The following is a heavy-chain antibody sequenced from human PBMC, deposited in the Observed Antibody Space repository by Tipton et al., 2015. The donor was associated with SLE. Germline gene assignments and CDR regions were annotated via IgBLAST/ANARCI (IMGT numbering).Heavy chain of an antibody. Sequence: TLSLTCSVSGGSINVYYWSWVRQPPGKGLEWIGYVSYSGSTNYNPSLQSRVTISVDTSKNQFSLKLSSVTAADTAVYYCARPRSGSSAPFDYWGQGTLVTVSS. CDR2: VSYSGST. CDR1: GGSINVYY. CDR3: ARPRSGSSAPFDY. D-gene: IGHD6-6*01. J-gene: IGHJ4*02. V-gene: IGHV4-59*08.